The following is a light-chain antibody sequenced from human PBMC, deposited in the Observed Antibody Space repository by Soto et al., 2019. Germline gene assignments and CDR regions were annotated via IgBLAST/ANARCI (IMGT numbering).Light chain of an antibody. V-gene: IGLV4-69*01. J-gene: IGLJ3*02. CDR3: QTWGTGIPWV. CDR1: SGHSSYA. Sequence: QLVLTQSPSASASLGASVKLTCTLSSGHSSYAIAWHQQQPEKGPRYLMKLNSDGSHSTGDGIPDRFSGSSSGAERYLTISSLQSEDEADYYCQTWGTGIPWVFGGGTKLTVL. CDR2: LNSDGSH.